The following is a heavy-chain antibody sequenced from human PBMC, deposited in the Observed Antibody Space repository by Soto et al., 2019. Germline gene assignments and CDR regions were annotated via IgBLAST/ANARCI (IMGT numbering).Heavy chain of an antibody. V-gene: IGHV4-59*01. D-gene: IGHD6-19*01. Sequence: QVQLQESGPGLVKPSETLSLTCTVSGGSISSYYWSWIRQPPGKGLEWIGYIYYSGRTNYNPALKSRVTISVDTAKNQFSVKLSSVTAADTAVYYCARQQWLVLNAFDIWGQGTMVTVSS. CDR1: GGSISSYY. J-gene: IGHJ3*02. CDR3: ARQQWLVLNAFDI. CDR2: IYYSGRT.